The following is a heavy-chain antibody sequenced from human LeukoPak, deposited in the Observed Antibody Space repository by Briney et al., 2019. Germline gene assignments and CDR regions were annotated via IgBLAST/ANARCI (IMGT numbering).Heavy chain of an antibody. V-gene: IGHV3-43*02. Sequence: GGSLRLSCAASGFTFYDYAMHWVRQAPGKGLEWVCLISGDGGDTFYADSVKGRFTISRDNSKNSLYLQMNSLRTEDTALYYCAKVRGYSDYWGQGTLVTVSS. CDR3: AKVRGYSDY. J-gene: IGHJ4*02. D-gene: IGHD5-12*01. CDR2: ISGDGGDT. CDR1: GFTFYDYA.